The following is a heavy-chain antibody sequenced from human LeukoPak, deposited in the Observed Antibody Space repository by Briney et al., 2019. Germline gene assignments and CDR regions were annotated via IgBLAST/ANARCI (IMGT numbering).Heavy chain of an antibody. V-gene: IGHV3-30*04. J-gene: IGHJ3*02. Sequence: PGGSLRLSCVASGFTFNYYAIHWVRQAPGKGLEWVAVISFDGKNKFYADSVKGRFTISRDNSKNTLYLQMNSLKPEDTAVYFCASDSNYEFAFDIWGQGTMVTVSS. CDR3: ASDSNYEFAFDI. CDR1: GFTFNYYA. CDR2: ISFDGKNK. D-gene: IGHD4-11*01.